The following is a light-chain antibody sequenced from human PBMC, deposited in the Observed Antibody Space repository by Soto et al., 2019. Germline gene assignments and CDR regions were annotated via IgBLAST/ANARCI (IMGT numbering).Light chain of an antibody. J-gene: IGKJ1*01. Sequence: DIQFTQSPSFLSSSVGDRGTITFRASQGINRFLAWYQQKPGKAPKLLIYAASTLYGGVPSRFSGSGSGTEFTLTISSLQPDDFATYYCQHYNSYSEAFGQGTKVDIK. CDR1: QGINRF. V-gene: IGKV1-9*01. CDR2: AAS. CDR3: QHYNSYSEA.